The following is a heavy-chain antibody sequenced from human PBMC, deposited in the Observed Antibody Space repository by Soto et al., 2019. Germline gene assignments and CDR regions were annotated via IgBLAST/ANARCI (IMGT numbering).Heavy chain of an antibody. CDR1: GGSISSNY. D-gene: IGHD5-12*01. Sequence: QVQLQESGPGLVKPSETLSLTCTVSGGSISSNYWSWIRQPPGKGLEWIAYVFYSGHSDYNPSLRIRFTISVDTSENQFSLKMSSVTAADTAVYYCATGVATTEWDSWGQGTLVTVSS. V-gene: IGHV4-59*08. CDR3: ATGVATTEWDS. CDR2: VFYSGHS. J-gene: IGHJ4*02.